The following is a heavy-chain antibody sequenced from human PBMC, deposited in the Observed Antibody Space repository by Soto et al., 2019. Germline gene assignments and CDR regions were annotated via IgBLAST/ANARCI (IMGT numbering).Heavy chain of an antibody. CDR1: GGSISSSSYY. D-gene: IGHD6-6*01. Sequence: ETLSLTCTVSGGSISSSSYYWGWIRQPPGKGLEWIGSIYYSGSTYYNPSLKSRVTISVDTSKNQFSLKLSSVTAADTAVYYCARHRGIEYSSSPDYYYYGMDVWGQGTTVTVSS. V-gene: IGHV4-39*01. CDR3: ARHRGIEYSSSPDYYYYGMDV. CDR2: IYYSGST. J-gene: IGHJ6*02.